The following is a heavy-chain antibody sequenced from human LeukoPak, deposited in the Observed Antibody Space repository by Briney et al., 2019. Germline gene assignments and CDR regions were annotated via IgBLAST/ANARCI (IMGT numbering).Heavy chain of an antibody. CDR3: AGREWSHFYFDY. CDR2: ISGSGGST. Sequence: GGSLRLSCAASGFTFSNSAMSWVRQAPGKGLEWVSAISGSGGSTYYPDSVKGRFTISRDNSKNTLYLQMNSLRAEDTGIYYCAGREWSHFYFDYWGQGTLVTVSS. D-gene: IGHD3-3*01. J-gene: IGHJ4*02. V-gene: IGHV3-23*01. CDR1: GFTFSNSA.